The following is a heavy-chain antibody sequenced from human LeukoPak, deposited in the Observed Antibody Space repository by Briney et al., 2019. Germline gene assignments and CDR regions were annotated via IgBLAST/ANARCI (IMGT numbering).Heavy chain of an antibody. Sequence: GESLKISCKGSGYSFTSYWIGWVRQMPGKGLEWMGIIYPGDSDTRYSPSFQGLVTISADKSISTAYLQWSSLKASDTAMYYCARQRYCSSTSCGGYYYYMDVWGKGTTVTVSS. D-gene: IGHD2-2*01. CDR2: IYPGDSDT. V-gene: IGHV5-51*01. CDR3: ARQRYCSSTSCGGYYYYMDV. CDR1: GYSFTSYW. J-gene: IGHJ6*03.